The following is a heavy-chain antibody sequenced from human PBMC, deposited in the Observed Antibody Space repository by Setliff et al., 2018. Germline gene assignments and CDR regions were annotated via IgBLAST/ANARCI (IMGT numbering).Heavy chain of an antibody. J-gene: IGHJ6*02. Sequence: PSETLSLTCTVSGGSISPYFWSWIRQLPGKGLEWIGYIYHNGNTNFNPSLKTRVTMPVDTSKNQFALNLRSVTAADTAVYYCVRDRTAYSYGLDVWGQGTTVTVSS. D-gene: IGHD5-18*01. CDR2: IYHNGNT. CDR3: VRDRTAYSYGLDV. CDR1: GGSISPYF. V-gene: IGHV4-59*01.